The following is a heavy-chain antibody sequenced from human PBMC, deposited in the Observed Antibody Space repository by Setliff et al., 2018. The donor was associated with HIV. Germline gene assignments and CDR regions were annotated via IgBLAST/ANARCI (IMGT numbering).Heavy chain of an antibody. CDR1: GYTFTSYY. CDR2: INPSGGTT. V-gene: IGHV1-46*01. CDR3: TRQTDYYGSGRYFPPDY. D-gene: IGHD3-10*01. Sequence: ASVTVSCTASGYTFTSYYMHWVRQAPGQGLEWLGIINPSGGTTNYAQKFQGRVTMTRDTSTSTLYMELSSLRSEDTAVDYCTRQTDYYGSGRYFPPDYWGQGTLVTVSS. J-gene: IGHJ4*02.